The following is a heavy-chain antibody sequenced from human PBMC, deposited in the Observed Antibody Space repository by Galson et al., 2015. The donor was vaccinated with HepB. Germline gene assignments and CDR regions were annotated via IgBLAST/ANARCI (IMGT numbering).Heavy chain of an antibody. Sequence: SLRLSCAASGFTFSSFGMHWVRQAPGKGLEWGAVIWYDGSRKYYADSVKGRFSISRDTSKNTLYLQMNSPRAEDTAVYYWAKEALPDYGGITGFHFWGPGTLVPGSS. CDR3: AKEALPDYGGITGFHF. D-gene: IGHD4-23*01. CDR2: IWYDGSRK. CDR1: GFTFSSFG. V-gene: IGHV3-33*06. J-gene: IGHJ4*02.